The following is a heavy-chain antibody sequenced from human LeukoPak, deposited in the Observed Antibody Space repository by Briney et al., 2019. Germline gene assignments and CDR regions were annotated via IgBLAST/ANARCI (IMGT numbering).Heavy chain of an antibody. Sequence: GGSLTLSCAVSGFTLSNYGMSWVRQAPGKGLEWVAGISDGGGSRNYADSVKGRLTISRDNPKNTLYLQMNSLRAEDSAVYFCAKRGVVIRAVIIVGFHKEAYYFDYWGQGALVTVSS. J-gene: IGHJ4*02. CDR2: ISDGGGSR. CDR3: AKRGVVIRAVIIVGFHKEAYYFDY. V-gene: IGHV3-23*01. D-gene: IGHD3-10*01. CDR1: GFTLSNYG.